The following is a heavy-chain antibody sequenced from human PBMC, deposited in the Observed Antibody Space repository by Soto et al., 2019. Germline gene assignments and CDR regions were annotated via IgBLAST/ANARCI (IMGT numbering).Heavy chain of an antibody. D-gene: IGHD6-13*01. CDR1: GFTFSSYD. V-gene: IGHV3-30*18. J-gene: IGHJ4*02. Sequence: QVQLVESGGGVVQPGRSLRLSCAASGFTFSSYDMHWVRQAPGKGLEWVAVISYDGSNKYYADSVKGRFTISRDNSKNTLYLQMNSLRAEDTAVYYCAKDRWQQLVSFDYWGQGTLVTVSS. CDR3: AKDRWQQLVSFDY. CDR2: ISYDGSNK.